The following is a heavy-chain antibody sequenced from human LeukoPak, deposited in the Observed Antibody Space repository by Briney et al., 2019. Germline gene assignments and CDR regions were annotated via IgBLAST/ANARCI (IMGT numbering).Heavy chain of an antibody. J-gene: IGHJ6*03. CDR1: GGSISSSSYY. D-gene: IGHD7-27*01. V-gene: IGHV4-39*07. CDR3: ARDGAHWGFYYMDV. CDR2: IHYSGST. Sequence: SETLSLTCTVSGGSISSSSYYWGWIRQPPGKGLEWIGSIHYSGSTYYNPSLKSRVTISVDTSKSQFSLKLSSVTSADTAVYYCARDGAHWGFYYMDVWGKGTTVTVSS.